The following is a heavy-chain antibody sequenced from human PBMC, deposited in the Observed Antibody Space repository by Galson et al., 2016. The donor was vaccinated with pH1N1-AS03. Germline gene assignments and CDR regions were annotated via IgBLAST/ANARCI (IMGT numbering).Heavy chain of an antibody. CDR2: IYTSGST. V-gene: IGHV4-61*02. CDR1: GSSISTGNYY. D-gene: IGHD5-24*01. CDR3: AREEWLQSKGGFDS. J-gene: IGHJ4*02. Sequence: TLSLTCGVSGSSISTGNYYWNWIRQPAGKGLEWIGRIYTSGSTNYTPSLKSRVTISVDRAMNQFSLKLTSVTAADTAVYFCAREEWLQSKGGFDSWGRGTLATVSS.